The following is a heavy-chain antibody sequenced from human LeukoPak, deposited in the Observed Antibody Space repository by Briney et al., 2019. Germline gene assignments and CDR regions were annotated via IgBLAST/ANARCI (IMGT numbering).Heavy chain of an antibody. CDR3: AKDSSSWYSGGYFDY. D-gene: IGHD6-13*01. J-gene: IGHJ4*02. CDR2: ISSSSSTI. CDR1: GFTFRSYS. V-gene: IGHV3-48*04. Sequence: GGSLRLSCAASGFTFRSYSMNWVRQAPGKGLEWLSYISSSSSTIYYADSVRGRFTISRDNAKNSLHLQMNSLRAEDTAVYYCAKDSSSWYSGGYFDYWGQGTLVTVS.